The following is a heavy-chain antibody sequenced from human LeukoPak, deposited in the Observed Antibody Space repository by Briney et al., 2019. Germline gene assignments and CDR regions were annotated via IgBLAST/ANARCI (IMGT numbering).Heavy chain of an antibody. D-gene: IGHD6-13*01. Sequence: GGSLRLSCAASGFTFDDYAMHWVRQAPGKGLERVSGISWNSGSIGYADSVKGRFTISRDNAKNSLYLQMNSLRAEDTALYYCAKGGGSSWYDYFDYWGQGTLVTVSS. V-gene: IGHV3-9*01. CDR1: GFTFDDYA. CDR3: AKGGGSSWYDYFDY. CDR2: ISWNSGSI. J-gene: IGHJ4*02.